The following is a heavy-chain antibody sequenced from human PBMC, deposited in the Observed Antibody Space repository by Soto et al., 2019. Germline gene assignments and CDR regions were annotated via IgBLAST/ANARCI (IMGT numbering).Heavy chain of an antibody. CDR3: ARKKGDYVFFDDVFDI. V-gene: IGHV1-46*03. CDR2: INPSGGYT. D-gene: IGHD4-17*01. CDR1: GYTFTSFY. J-gene: IGHJ3*02. Sequence: GASVKVSCKASGYTFTSFYFHWVRQAPGQGLEWMGIINPSGGYTNYAQKFEGRVTMTRDTSTSTVYMELSSLRSEDTAVYYCARKKGDYVFFDDVFDIGGQGTMVTVSS.